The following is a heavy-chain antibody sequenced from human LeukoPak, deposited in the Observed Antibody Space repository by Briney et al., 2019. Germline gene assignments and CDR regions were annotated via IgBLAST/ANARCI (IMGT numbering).Heavy chain of an antibody. CDR1: GFTLTNYW. V-gene: IGHV3-74*01. CDR2: INSDGSST. CDR3: TRPRCYYGSRSSYYFDY. J-gene: IGHJ4*02. Sequence: PGGSLRLSCAASGFTLTNYWMHWVRQAPGKGLVWVSYINSDGSSTSYADSVKGRFTISRDNAKNTLYLQMNSLRAEDTAVYYCTRPRCYYGSRSSYYFDYWGQGTLVTVSS. D-gene: IGHD3-10*01.